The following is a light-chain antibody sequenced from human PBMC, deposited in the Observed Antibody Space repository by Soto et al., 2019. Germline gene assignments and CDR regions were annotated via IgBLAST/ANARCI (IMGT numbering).Light chain of an antibody. Sequence: QSVLTQPASVSGSPGQSITISCTGTSSDIGGYKYVSWYQHHPGKAPKLMIYEVSNRPSGISNRFSGSKFGNTASLTISGLQAEDEADYYCSSYRSSSTLYVFGTGTQLTVL. J-gene: IGLJ1*01. CDR1: SSDIGGYKY. CDR3: SSYRSSSTLYV. V-gene: IGLV2-14*01. CDR2: EVS.